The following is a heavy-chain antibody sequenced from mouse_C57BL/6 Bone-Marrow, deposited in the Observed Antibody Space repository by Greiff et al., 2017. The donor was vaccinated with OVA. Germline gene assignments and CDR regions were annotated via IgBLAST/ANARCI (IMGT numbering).Heavy chain of an antibody. J-gene: IGHJ4*01. CDR3: ARRDGNYNYYAMDY. Sequence: QVHVKQSGAELARPGASVKMSCKASGYTFTSYTMHWVKQRPGQGLEWIGYINPSSGYTKYNQKFKDKATLTADKSSSTAYMQLSSLTSEDSAVYYCARRDGNYNYYAMDYWGQGTSVTVSS. V-gene: IGHV1-4*01. CDR1: GYTFTSYT. D-gene: IGHD2-1*01. CDR2: INPSSGYT.